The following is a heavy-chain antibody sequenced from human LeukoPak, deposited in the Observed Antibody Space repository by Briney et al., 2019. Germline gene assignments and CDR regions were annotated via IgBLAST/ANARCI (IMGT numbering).Heavy chain of an antibody. CDR1: GGSFSGYY. J-gene: IGHJ5*02. CDR2: INHSGST. V-gene: IGHV4-34*01. CDR3: ARGRIYYGSGSYRKYNWFDP. D-gene: IGHD3-10*01. Sequence: SETLSLTCAAYGGSFSGYYWSWIRQPPGKGLEWIGEINHSGSTNYNPSLKSRVTISVDTSKNQFSLKLSSVTAADTAVYYCARGRIYYGSGSYRKYNWFDPWGQGTLVTVSS.